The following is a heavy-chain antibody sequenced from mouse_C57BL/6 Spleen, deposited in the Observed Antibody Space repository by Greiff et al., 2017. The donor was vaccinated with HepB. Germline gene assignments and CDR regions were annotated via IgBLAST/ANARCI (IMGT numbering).Heavy chain of an antibody. CDR2: ISSGGDYI. CDR3: TRDRDSSGPAWFAY. Sequence: EVMLVESGEGLVKPGGSLKLSCAASGFTFSSYAMSWVRQTPEKRLEWVAYISSGGDYIYYADTVKGRFTISRDNARNTLYLQMSSLKSEDTAMYYCTRDRDSSGPAWFAYWGQGTLVTVSA. CDR1: GFTFSSYA. J-gene: IGHJ3*01. V-gene: IGHV5-9-1*02. D-gene: IGHD3-2*02.